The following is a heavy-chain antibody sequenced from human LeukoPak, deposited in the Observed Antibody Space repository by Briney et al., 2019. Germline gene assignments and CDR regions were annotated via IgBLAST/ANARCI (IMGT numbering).Heavy chain of an antibody. CDR2: IYYSGST. J-gene: IGHJ3*02. CDR1: GGSISSSSYY. Sequence: SETLSLTCTVSGGSISSSSYYWGWIRQPPGKGLEWIGSIYYSGSTYYNPSLKSRVTISVDTSKNQFSLKLSSVTAADTAVYYCARQSSLYRGSSMSNDAFDIWGQGTMVTVSS. CDR3: ARQSSLYRGSSMSNDAFDI. D-gene: IGHD6-13*01. V-gene: IGHV4-39*07.